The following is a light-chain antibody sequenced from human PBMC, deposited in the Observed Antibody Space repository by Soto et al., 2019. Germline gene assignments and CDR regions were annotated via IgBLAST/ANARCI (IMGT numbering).Light chain of an antibody. Sequence: QSVLTQPPSASGTPGQRVTISCSGSTSNLGSNTVSWFQHLPGTAPKLLIYNDDQWPSGVPDRFSGSRSGTSASLAISGLQSEDEADYYCAAWDDSLTGPVFGGGTKVTV. J-gene: IGLJ2*01. CDR2: NDD. V-gene: IGLV1-44*01. CDR1: TSNLGSNT. CDR3: AAWDDSLTGPV.